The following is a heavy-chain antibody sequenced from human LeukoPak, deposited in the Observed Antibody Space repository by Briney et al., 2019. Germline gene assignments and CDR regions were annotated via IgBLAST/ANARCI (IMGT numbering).Heavy chain of an antibody. D-gene: IGHD6-19*01. J-gene: IGHJ1*01. CDR3: VRGGKIPLAGTRSPQYFQH. CDR2: ISSSSSYI. V-gene: IGHV3-21*01. CDR1: GFTFSSYS. Sequence: GGSLRLSCAASGFTFSSYSMNWVRQAPGKGLEWVSSISSSSSYIYYADSVKGRFTISRDNAKNSLYLQMNSLRAEDTAVYYCVRGGKIPLAGTRSPQYFQHWGQGTLVTVSS.